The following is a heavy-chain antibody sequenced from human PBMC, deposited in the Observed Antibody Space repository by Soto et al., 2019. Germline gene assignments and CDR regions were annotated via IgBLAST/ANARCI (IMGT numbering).Heavy chain of an antibody. J-gene: IGHJ3*02. CDR2: IFYSGST. CDR3: ARITGSGPNAFDI. V-gene: IGHV4-59*01. CDR1: GGSISPYY. Sequence: QVQLQESGPGLVKPSETLSLTCTVSGGSISPYYWSWIRHPPGKALEWIGYIFYSGSTNYNPSLESRVTISVYMSKNQFSLKLGSVTAADTAVYYCARITGSGPNAFDIWGQGTMVTVSS. D-gene: IGHD3-10*01.